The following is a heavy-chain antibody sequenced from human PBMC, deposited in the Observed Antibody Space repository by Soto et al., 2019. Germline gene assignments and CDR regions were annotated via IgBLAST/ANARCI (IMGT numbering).Heavy chain of an antibody. V-gene: IGHV4-34*01. D-gene: IGHD1-1*01. CDR3: SREYRLGGTY. CDR1: GGSFSGYY. J-gene: IGHJ4*02. CDR2: INHSGST. Sequence: SETLSLTCAVYGGSFSGYYWSWIRQPPGKGLEWIGEINHSGSTNYNPSLKSRVTISVDTSKNQFSLKLSSVTAADTAVYYCSREYRLGGTYWGQGTLVTVSS.